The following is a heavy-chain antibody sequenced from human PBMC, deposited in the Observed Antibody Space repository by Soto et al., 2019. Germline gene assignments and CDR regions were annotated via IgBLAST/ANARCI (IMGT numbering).Heavy chain of an antibody. D-gene: IGHD3-10*01. CDR2: ISGSGGST. Sequence: EVQLLESGGGLIQPGGSLRLSCAASGFTFSSYAMSWVRQAPGKGLEWVSAISGSGGSTYYADSVKGRFTISRDNSKSTLYLQMNSLRAEDTAVYYCARGFGDPFDIWGQGTMVTVSS. J-gene: IGHJ3*02. V-gene: IGHV3-23*01. CDR1: GFTFSSYA. CDR3: ARGFGDPFDI.